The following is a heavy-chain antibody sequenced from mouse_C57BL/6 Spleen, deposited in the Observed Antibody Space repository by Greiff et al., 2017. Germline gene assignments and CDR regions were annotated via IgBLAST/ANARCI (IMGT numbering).Heavy chain of an antibody. D-gene: IGHD2-3*01. J-gene: IGHJ4*01. CDR2: IWRGGST. Sequence: VQLVESGPGLVQPSQSLSITCTVSGFSLTSYGVHWVRQSPGKGLEWLGVIWRGGSTDYNAAFMSRLSITKDNSKSQVFFKMNSLQADDTAIYYCAKRKDGYPYAMDYWGQGTSVTVSS. V-gene: IGHV2-5*01. CDR1: GFSLTSYG. CDR3: AKRKDGYPYAMDY.